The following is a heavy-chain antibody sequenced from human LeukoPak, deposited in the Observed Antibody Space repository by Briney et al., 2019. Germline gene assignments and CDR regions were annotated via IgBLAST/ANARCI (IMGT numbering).Heavy chain of an antibody. CDR3: ARGGPYCSGGSCYSRYYYYGMDV. J-gene: IGHJ6*02. V-gene: IGHV4-34*01. CDR2: INHSGST. D-gene: IGHD2-15*01. Sequence: TSETLSLTCAVYGGSFSGYYWSWIRQPPGKGLEWIGEINHSGSTNYNPSLKSRVTISVDTPKNQFSLKLSSVTAADTAVYYCARGGPYCSGGSCYSRYYYYGMDVWGQGTTVTVSS. CDR1: GGSFSGYY.